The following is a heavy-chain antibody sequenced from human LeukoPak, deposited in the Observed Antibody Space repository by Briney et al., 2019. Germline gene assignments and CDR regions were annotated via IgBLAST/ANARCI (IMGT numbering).Heavy chain of an antibody. J-gene: IGHJ4*02. V-gene: IGHV4-39*01. CDR2: IFSGGNT. CDR1: GASISSSRSF. CDR3: ARPQLGSSAGYVDY. Sequence: SETLSLTCTVSGASISSSRSFWGWIRQPSGKGLEWIVSIFSGGNTYYNPSLNSRVSISIDTSKNQFSLRLSSVTAADTAFYFCARPQLGSSAGYVDYWGQGILVTVSS. D-gene: IGHD3-9*01.